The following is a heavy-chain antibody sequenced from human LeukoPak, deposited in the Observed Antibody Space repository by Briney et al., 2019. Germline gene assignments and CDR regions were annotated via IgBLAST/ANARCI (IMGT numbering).Heavy chain of an antibody. D-gene: IGHD5-18*01. CDR1: GFTFSDYY. CDR2: ISGSDSTI. V-gene: IGHV3-11*01. Sequence: PGGSLRLSCAASGFTFSDYYMSWIRQVPGKGLEWVSYISGSDSTIYYAHSVKGRFTISRDNAKNSVYLQMNSLRAEDTGAYYCATGYSYGYTPPRYDPWGQGTLVTVSS. J-gene: IGHJ5*02. CDR3: ATGYSYGYTPPRYDP.